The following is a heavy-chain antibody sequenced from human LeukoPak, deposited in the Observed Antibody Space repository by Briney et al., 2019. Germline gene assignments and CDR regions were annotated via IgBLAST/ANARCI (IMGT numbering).Heavy chain of an antibody. CDR2: IYHSGST. Sequence: SETLSLTCTVSGYSISSGYYWGWIRQPPGKGLEWIGSIYHSGSTYYNPSLKRRVTISVDTSKNQFSLKLSSVTAADTAAYYCARGSWYRNNNWFDPWGQGTLVTVSS. CDR3: ARGSWYRNNNWFDP. CDR1: GYSISSGYY. J-gene: IGHJ5*02. D-gene: IGHD6-13*01. V-gene: IGHV4-38-2*02.